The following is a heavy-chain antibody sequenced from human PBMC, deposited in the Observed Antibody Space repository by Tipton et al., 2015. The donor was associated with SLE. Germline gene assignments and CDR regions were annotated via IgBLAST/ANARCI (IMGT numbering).Heavy chain of an antibody. J-gene: IGHJ3*01. Sequence: PGLVKPSETLSLTCTVSGASISSHYWNWIRQTPGEGLEWIGYIFYGRDTNYNPSLNSRITISLDMSNNQFSLTLRSVTAADTAVYYCARDRMDYWNAFNVWGQGTMVTVSS. CDR3: ARDRMDYWNAFNV. V-gene: IGHV4-59*11. CDR1: GASISSHY. CDR2: IFYGRDT. D-gene: IGHD3/OR15-3a*01.